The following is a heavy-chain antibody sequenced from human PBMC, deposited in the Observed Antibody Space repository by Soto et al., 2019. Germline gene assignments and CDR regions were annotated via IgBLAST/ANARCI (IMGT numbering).Heavy chain of an antibody. D-gene: IGHD6-13*01. CDR2: ISAYNGNT. J-gene: IGHJ5*02. V-gene: IGHV1-18*01. CDR1: GYTFTSYG. Sequence: GASVKVSCKASGYTFTSYGISWVRQAPGQGLEWMGWISAYNGNTYYAQKLQGRVTMTTDTSTSTAYMELRSLRSDDTAVYYCARTAAAGITNWFDPWGQGTLVTVSS. CDR3: ARTAAAGITNWFDP.